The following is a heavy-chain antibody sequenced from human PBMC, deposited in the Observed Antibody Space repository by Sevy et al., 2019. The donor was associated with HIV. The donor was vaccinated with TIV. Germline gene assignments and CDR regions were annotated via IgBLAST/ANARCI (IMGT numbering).Heavy chain of an antibody. CDR1: GCTFSNAW. J-gene: IGHJ4*02. Sequence: GGSLRLSCAASGCTFSNAWMNWVRQAPGKGLEWVGRIESKTDGGTTDYAAPVKGRFTISRDDSKNTLYLQMNSLKTEDTAVYYCTTDQDCSGGSCYSDFDYWRQGTLVTVSS. CDR3: TTDQDCSGGSCYSDFDY. CDR2: IESKTDGGTT. V-gene: IGHV3-15*07. D-gene: IGHD2-15*01.